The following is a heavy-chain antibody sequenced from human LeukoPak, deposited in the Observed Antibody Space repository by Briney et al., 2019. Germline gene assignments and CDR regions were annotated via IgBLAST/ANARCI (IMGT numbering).Heavy chain of an antibody. CDR3: ARDPRQWLVKASGHYFDS. CDR1: GGTLSIYA. Sequence: SVKVSCTGSGGTLSIYALSWVRQTPGLGLEWMGRISPVLGTTTYAQKFQGRVTITADESTSTAFMELSSLRSDDTAIYYCARDPRQWLVKASGHYFDSWGQGTLVTVPS. J-gene: IGHJ4*02. D-gene: IGHD6-19*01. CDR2: ISPVLGTT. V-gene: IGHV1-69*11.